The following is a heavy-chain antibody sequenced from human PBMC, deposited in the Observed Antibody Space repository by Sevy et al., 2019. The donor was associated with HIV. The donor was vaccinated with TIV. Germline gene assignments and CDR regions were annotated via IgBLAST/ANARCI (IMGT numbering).Heavy chain of an antibody. Sequence: GESLKISCAASRFTFSSYAITWIRQAPGKGLEWVSTISGSGASTYYADSVKGRFTIYRDNSKNTLYLQMNSLRAEDTAVYYCARQRFTGSWYSYAFDIWGRGTMVTVSS. CDR2: ISGSGAST. D-gene: IGHD6-13*01. CDR1: RFTFSSYA. CDR3: ARQRFTGSWYSYAFDI. V-gene: IGHV3-23*01. J-gene: IGHJ3*02.